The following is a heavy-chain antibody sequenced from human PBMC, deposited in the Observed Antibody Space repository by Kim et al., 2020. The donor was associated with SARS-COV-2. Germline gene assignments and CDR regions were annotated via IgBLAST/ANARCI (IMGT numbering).Heavy chain of an antibody. CDR3: ARDCSSTSCFNFDY. J-gene: IGHJ4*02. CDR1: GFTFSSYG. D-gene: IGHD2-2*01. Sequence: GGSLRLSCAASGFTFSSYGMHWVRQAPGKGLEWVAVIWYDGSHKYYADSVKGRFTISRDNSKNTLYLQMNSLRAEDTAVYYCARDCSSTSCFNFDYWGQGTLVTVSS. CDR2: IWYDGSHK. V-gene: IGHV3-33*01.